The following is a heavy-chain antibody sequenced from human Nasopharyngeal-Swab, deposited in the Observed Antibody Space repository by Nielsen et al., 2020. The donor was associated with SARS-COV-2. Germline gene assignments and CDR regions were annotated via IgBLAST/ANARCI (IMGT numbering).Heavy chain of an antibody. V-gene: IGHV4-38-2*01. J-gene: IGHJ3*02. CDR3: AKYSGSSTYDAFDI. CDR2: IYHSGST. Sequence: GSLRLSCAVSGHSISSGYYWGWIRQTPGKGLEWIGSIYHSGSTYCNPSLKSRVTISVDTSKNQFSLKLSSVTAADTAVYYCAKYSGSSTYDAFDIWGQGTMVTVSS. D-gene: IGHD1-26*01. CDR1: GHSISSGYY.